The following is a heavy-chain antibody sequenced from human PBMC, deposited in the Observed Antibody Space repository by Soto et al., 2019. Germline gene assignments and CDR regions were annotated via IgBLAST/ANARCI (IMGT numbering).Heavy chain of an antibody. V-gene: IGHV4-4*02. CDR3: ARHTMGSSGYQKPHYYYYYYMDV. CDR2: IYHSGST. Sequence: SETLSLTCAVSGGSISSSNWWSWVRQPPGKGLEWIGEIYHSGSTNYNPSLKSRVTISVDTSKNQFSLKLSSVTAADTAVYYCARHTMGSSGYQKPHYYYYYYMDVWGKGTTVTVSS. D-gene: IGHD3-3*01. CDR1: GGSISSSNW. J-gene: IGHJ6*03.